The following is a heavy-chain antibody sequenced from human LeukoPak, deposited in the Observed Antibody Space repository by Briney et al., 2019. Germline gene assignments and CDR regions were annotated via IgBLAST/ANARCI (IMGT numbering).Heavy chain of an antibody. Sequence: ETLSLTCAVYGGSFSGYYWSWVRQAPGKGLEWVSVISGSGGSTYYADSVKGRFTISRDNSKNTLYLQMNSLRAEDTAVYYCAKEADSGWYMGPWDYWGQGTLVTVSS. D-gene: IGHD6-19*01. CDR2: ISGSGGST. CDR1: GGSFSGYY. J-gene: IGHJ4*02. V-gene: IGHV3-23*01. CDR3: AKEADSGWYMGPWDY.